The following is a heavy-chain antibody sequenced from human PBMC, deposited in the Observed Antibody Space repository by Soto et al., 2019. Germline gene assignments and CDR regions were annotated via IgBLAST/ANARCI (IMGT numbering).Heavy chain of an antibody. D-gene: IGHD3-10*01. CDR2: IYPGDSDT. V-gene: IGHV5-51*01. J-gene: IGHJ4*02. Sequence: GESLKISCKGSGYSFTSYWIGWVRQMPGKGLEWMGIIYPGDSDTRYSPSFQGQVTISADKSISTAYLQWSSLNASDTAMYYCALLLWFGELLPGTYYFDYWGQGTLVTVSS. CDR1: GYSFTSYW. CDR3: ALLLWFGELLPGTYYFDY.